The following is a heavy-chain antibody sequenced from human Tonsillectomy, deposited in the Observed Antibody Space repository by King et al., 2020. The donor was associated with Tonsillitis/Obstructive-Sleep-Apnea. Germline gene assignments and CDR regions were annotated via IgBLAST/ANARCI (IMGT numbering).Heavy chain of an antibody. CDR1: GGTFSSYA. CDR3: ERVQYYSSTSCYYFDY. CDR2: VTPILGIA. Sequence: VQLVESGAEVKKPGSSVKVSCKASGGTFSSYAISWVRQAPGQGLEWMGRVTPILGIANYAQKFRGRVTITADKSTSTAYMELSSLRSDDTAVYYCERVQYYSSTSCYYFDYWGQGTLVTVSS. J-gene: IGHJ4*02. D-gene: IGHD2-2*01. V-gene: IGHV1-69*09.